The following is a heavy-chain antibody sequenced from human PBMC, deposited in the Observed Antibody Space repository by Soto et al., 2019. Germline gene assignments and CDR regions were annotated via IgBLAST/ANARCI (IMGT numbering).Heavy chain of an antibody. CDR2: IYPCDSDT. D-gene: IGHD6-19*01. CDR3: ARHPGYSSGWFNYYYYGMDV. Sequence: GESLKISCNGSGYSFTIYCIGLVRQMPGKGLEWMGIIYPCDSDTRYSPSFQGQVTISADKSISTAYLQWSSLKASDTAMYYCARHPGYSSGWFNYYYYGMDVWGQGTTVTVSS. V-gene: IGHV5-51*01. J-gene: IGHJ6*02. CDR1: GYSFTIYC.